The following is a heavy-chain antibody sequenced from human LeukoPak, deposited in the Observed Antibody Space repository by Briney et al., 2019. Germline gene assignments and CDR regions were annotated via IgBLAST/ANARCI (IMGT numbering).Heavy chain of an antibody. Sequence: TSETLSLTCAVYGGSFSGYYWSWIRQPPGKGLEWIGEINHSGSNNYNPSLKSRVTISVDTSKNQFSLKLSSVTAADTAVYYCARQIVVVTAILDWFDPWGQGTLVTVSS. CDR2: INHSGSN. CDR1: GGSFSGYY. V-gene: IGHV4-34*01. CDR3: ARQIVVVTAILDWFDP. D-gene: IGHD2-21*02. J-gene: IGHJ5*02.